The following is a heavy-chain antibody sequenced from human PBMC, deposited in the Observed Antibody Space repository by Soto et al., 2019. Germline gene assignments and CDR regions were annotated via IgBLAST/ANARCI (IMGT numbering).Heavy chain of an antibody. CDR3: TTDPSYSSSPAGPYYYYGMDV. J-gene: IGHJ6*02. CDR1: GFTFSNAW. V-gene: IGHV3-15*01. Sequence: EVQLVESGGGLVKPGGSLRLSCAASGFTFSNAWMSWVRQAPGKGLEWVGRIKSKTDGGTTDYAAPVKGRFTISSEDSKNTLYLQMNSLKTEDTAVYYCTTDPSYSSSPAGPYYYYGMDVWGQGTTVTVSS. CDR2: IKSKTDGGTT. D-gene: IGHD6-6*01.